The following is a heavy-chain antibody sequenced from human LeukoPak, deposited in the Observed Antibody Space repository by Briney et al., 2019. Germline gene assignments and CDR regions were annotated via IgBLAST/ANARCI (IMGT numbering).Heavy chain of an antibody. V-gene: IGHV1-69*05. CDR1: GYTFTSYG. Sequence: SVKVSCKASGYTFTSYGISWVRQAPGQGLEWMGRIIPIFGTANYAQKFQGRVTITTDESTSTAYMELSSLRSEDTAVYYCATYEKEIAAAGGGAFDIWGQGTMVTVSS. J-gene: IGHJ3*02. CDR3: ATYEKEIAAAGGGAFDI. CDR2: IIPIFGTA. D-gene: IGHD6-13*01.